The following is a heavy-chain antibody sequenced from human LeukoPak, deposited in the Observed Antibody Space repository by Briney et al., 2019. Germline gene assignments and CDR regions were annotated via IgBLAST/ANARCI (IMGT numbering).Heavy chain of an antibody. CDR1: GASFNSDDQY. V-gene: IGHV4-30-4*02. Sequence: SDTLSLTCILSGASFNSDDQYWNGIPQTPGKGLEWMGSTHPSGMLYNNPSLESRVTMSRDTSKNQFSLNLTSVTAADTAVYFCSRGLDSRKLGYWGQGILVTVSS. D-gene: IGHD3-22*01. CDR2: THPSGML. CDR3: SRGLDSRKLGY. J-gene: IGHJ4*02.